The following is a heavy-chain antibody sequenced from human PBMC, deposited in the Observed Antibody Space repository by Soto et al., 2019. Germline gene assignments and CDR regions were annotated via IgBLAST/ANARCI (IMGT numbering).Heavy chain of an antibody. D-gene: IGHD3-10*01. V-gene: IGHV3-48*03. J-gene: IGHJ4*01. CDR2: ISDSGGTR. CDR1: GFTFSSYE. Sequence: WGSLRLSCAASGFTFSSYEMVWVRQTPGQGLEWVSYISDSGGTRHYADSVKGRFTISRDNAKNSLYLQIDNLRGEVTALYYFAPVPDYYGSGSYYNPEYWGPGTLVTVFS. CDR3: APVPDYYGSGSYYNPEY.